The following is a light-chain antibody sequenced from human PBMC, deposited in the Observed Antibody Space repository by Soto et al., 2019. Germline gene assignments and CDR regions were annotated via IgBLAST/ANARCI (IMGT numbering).Light chain of an antibody. CDR3: QQSSSPLWGT. Sequence: IQLTQSPSSLSASVGDRVTITCRASQGISSALAWYQQKPGKAPKLLIYGASSLQTGVPSRFSGSGSGTDFTLTISSLQPEDFATYYCQQSSSPLWGTCGQGTKVDIK. CDR1: QGISSA. CDR2: GAS. J-gene: IGKJ1*01. V-gene: IGKV1-39*01.